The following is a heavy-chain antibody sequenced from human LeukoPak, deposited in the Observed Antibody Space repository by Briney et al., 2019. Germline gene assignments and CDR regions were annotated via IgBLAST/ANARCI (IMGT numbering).Heavy chain of an antibody. Sequence: GGSLRLSCAASGFTFSSYGLSWVRQAPGKGLEWVSTITSSSSYIYYADSVKGRFTISRDNAKNSLYLQMNSLRAEDTAVYYCARLNGDYDRANFDYWGQGTLVTVSS. CDR3: ARLNGDYDRANFDY. CDR1: GFTFSSYG. D-gene: IGHD4-17*01. V-gene: IGHV3-21*01. J-gene: IGHJ4*02. CDR2: ITSSSSYI.